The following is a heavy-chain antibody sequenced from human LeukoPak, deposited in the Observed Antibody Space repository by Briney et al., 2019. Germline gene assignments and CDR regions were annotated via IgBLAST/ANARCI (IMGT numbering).Heavy chain of an antibody. D-gene: IGHD3-10*01. CDR1: GFTVSSNY. Sequence: GGSLRLSCAASGFTVSSNYMSWVRQAPGKGLEWVSVIYSGGSTYYADPVKGRFTISRDNSKNTLYLQMNSLRAEDTAVYYCARPRIWFGNTLEDYWGQGTLVTVSS. CDR3: ARPRIWFGNTLEDY. V-gene: IGHV3-53*01. CDR2: IYSGGST. J-gene: IGHJ4*02.